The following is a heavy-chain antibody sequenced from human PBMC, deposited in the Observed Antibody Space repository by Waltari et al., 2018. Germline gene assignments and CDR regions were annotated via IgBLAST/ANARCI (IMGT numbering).Heavy chain of an antibody. J-gene: IGHJ5*02. CDR1: GGSFSGYY. CDR3: ARSTPLIRYFGWHNNWFDP. Sequence: QVQLQQWGAGLLKPSETLSLTCAVYGGSFSGYYWSWIRQPPGKGLEWIGEINHSGSTNYNPSLKSRVTKSVVTSKYQFSLKLSSVTAADTAVYYCARSTPLIRYFGWHNNWFDPWGQGTLVTVSS. CDR2: INHSGST. D-gene: IGHD3-9*01. V-gene: IGHV4-34*01.